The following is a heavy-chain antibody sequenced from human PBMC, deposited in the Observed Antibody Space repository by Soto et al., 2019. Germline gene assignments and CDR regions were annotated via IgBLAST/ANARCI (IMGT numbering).Heavy chain of an antibody. D-gene: IGHD3-10*01. V-gene: IGHV4-34*01. CDR1: GGSFSGYY. CDR2: INHSGST. J-gene: IGHJ6*02. Sequence: PSETLSLTRAVYGGSFSGYYWSWIRQPPGKGLEWIGEINHSGSTNYNPSLKSRVTISVDTSKNQFSLKLSSVTAADTAVYYCARHRRVLLWFGELLSTYYYYYGMDVWGQGTTVTVSS. CDR3: ARHRRVLLWFGELLSTYYYYYGMDV.